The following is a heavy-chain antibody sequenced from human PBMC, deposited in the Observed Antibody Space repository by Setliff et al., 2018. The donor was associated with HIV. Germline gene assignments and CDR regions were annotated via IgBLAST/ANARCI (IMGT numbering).Heavy chain of an antibody. J-gene: IGHJ4*02. CDR1: GFTLSGSA. D-gene: IGHD3-10*01. CDR2: VKTKANGYET. V-gene: IGHV3-73*01. CDR3: ARDAGIPMVRGRWPLDY. Sequence: PGGSLRLSCSASGFTLSGSALHWVRQASGKGLEWVGRVKTKANGYETAYGESVKGRFIIYRDDSQNTAYLQMTSLKTEDTAVYYCARDAGIPMVRGRWPLDYWGQGTLVTVSS.